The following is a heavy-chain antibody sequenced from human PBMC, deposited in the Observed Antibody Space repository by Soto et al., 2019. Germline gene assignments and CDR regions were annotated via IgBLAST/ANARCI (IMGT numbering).Heavy chain of an antibody. Sequence: VQLVESGGGLVQPGRSLRLSCAASGFTFDDYAMHWVRQAPGKGLEWVSGISWNSGSIGYADSVKGRFTISRDNAKNSLYLQMNSLRAEDTALYYCAKDKGFEYSSFFDYWGQGTLVTVSS. J-gene: IGHJ4*02. CDR3: AKDKGFEYSSFFDY. D-gene: IGHD6-6*01. CDR2: ISWNSGSI. V-gene: IGHV3-9*01. CDR1: GFTFDDYA.